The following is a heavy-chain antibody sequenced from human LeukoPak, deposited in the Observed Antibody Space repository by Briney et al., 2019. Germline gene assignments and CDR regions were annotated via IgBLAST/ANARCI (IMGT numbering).Heavy chain of an antibody. CDR1: GYTFTSYG. D-gene: IGHD1-26*01. CDR2: ISAYNGNT. Sequence: SVKVSCKASGYTFTSYGISWVRQAPGQGLEWMGWISAYNGNTNYAQKLQGRVTMTTDTSTSTAYMELRSLRSEDTAVYYCARDRGYSGSPRSAFDIWGQGTMVTVSS. CDR3: ARDRGYSGSPRSAFDI. J-gene: IGHJ3*02. V-gene: IGHV1-18*01.